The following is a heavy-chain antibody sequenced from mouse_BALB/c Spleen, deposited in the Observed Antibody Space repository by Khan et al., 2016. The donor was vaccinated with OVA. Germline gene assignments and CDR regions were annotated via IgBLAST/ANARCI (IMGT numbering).Heavy chain of an antibody. V-gene: IGHV1-77*01. J-gene: IGHJ3*01. CDR2: ISPGSGDT. Sequence: QVQLQQSGAELARPGASVKLSCKASGYTFTDYYINWVKLRTGQGLEWIGAISPGSGDTYYNERFKGKATLTADKSSSTAYMQLSSLTSEASTVYFCARRTYFGYTFAYWGQGTLVTVSA. CDR1: GYTFTDYY. D-gene: IGHD1-2*01. CDR3: ARRTYFGYTFAY.